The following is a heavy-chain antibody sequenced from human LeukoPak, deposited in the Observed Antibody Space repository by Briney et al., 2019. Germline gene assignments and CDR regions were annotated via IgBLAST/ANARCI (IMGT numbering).Heavy chain of an antibody. CDR2: VDPEDGGT. D-gene: IGHD2-2*02. CDR3: ASLGYCSSTSCYTIRYFDY. Sequence: ASVKVSCKTSGYTFTDYYMHWVQQAPGKGLEWMGRVDPEDGGTIYAEKFQGRVTITADTSTDTAYMELSSLRSEDTAVYYCASLGYCSSTSCYTIRYFDYWGQGTLVTVSS. J-gene: IGHJ4*02. V-gene: IGHV1-69-2*01. CDR1: GYTFTDYY.